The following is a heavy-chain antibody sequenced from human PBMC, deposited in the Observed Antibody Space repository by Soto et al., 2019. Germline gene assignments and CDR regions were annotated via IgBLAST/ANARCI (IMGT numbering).Heavy chain of an antibody. CDR2: IIPIFGTA. J-gene: IGHJ5*02. D-gene: IGHD3-3*01. V-gene: IGHV1-69*12. CDR1: GGTFSSYA. Sequence: QVQLVQSGAEVKKPGSSVKVSCKASGGTFSSYAITWVRQAPGQGLEWMGGIIPIFGTANYAQKFQGRVTITADESTSTADMELSSLRSEDTAGSYCARDRGPRSSYYPSWFDPWGQGTLVTVSS. CDR3: ARDRGPRSSYYPSWFDP.